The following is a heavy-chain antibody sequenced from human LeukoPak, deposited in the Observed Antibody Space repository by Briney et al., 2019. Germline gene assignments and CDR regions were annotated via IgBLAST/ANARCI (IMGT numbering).Heavy chain of an antibody. Sequence: ASVKVSCKASGYTFTSYDINWVRQATGQGLEWVGWMNPNSGNTGYAQKFQGRVTFTRNTSISTAYMELSSLRSEDTAVYYCARAPSGSYYEAFDIWGQGTMVTVSS. D-gene: IGHD1-26*01. CDR3: ARAPSGSYYEAFDI. CDR1: GYTFTSYD. J-gene: IGHJ3*02. CDR2: MNPNSGNT. V-gene: IGHV1-8*03.